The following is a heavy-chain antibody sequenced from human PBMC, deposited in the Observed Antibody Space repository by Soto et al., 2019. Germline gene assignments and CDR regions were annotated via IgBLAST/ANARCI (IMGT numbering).Heavy chain of an antibody. Sequence: QVQLQESGPGLVKPSETLSLTCTVSGGSVSSGSYYWSWIRQPPGKGLERIGYIHYSGSTNYSPSLKSRVTKSVDTSKNQFSLKLSSVTAADTAVYYCARDLPNRIAARPRQSYYGMDVWGQGTTVTVSS. CDR1: GGSVSSGSYY. CDR3: ARDLPNRIAARPRQSYYGMDV. J-gene: IGHJ6*02. D-gene: IGHD6-6*01. V-gene: IGHV4-61*01. CDR2: IHYSGST.